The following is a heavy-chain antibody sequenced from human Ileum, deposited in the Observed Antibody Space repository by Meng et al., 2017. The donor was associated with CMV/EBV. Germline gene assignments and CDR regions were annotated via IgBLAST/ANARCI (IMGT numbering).Heavy chain of an antibody. D-gene: IGHD2-2*01. Sequence: CEASGFTFSSYAMHWVRQAPGKGLEWVAVISYDGSNKYYADSVKGRFTISRDNSKNTLYLQMNSLRAEDTAVYYCAREVVVPAFDYWGQGTLVTVSS. CDR3: AREVVVPAFDY. J-gene: IGHJ4*02. CDR2: ISYDGSNK. V-gene: IGHV3-30*04. CDR1: GFTFSSYA.